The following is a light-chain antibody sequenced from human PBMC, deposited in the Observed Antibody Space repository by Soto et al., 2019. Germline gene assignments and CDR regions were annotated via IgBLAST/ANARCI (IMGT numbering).Light chain of an antibody. CDR2: DNN. CDR1: SSKIGNNY. V-gene: IGLV1-51*01. J-gene: IGLJ3*02. CDR3: GTWDDSLRAGV. Sequence: QSVLTQPPSVSAAPGLKVTISCSGSSSKIGNNYVSWYQQLPGTAPKLLTYDNNKRPSGIPDRFSDSRSGTSATLDITGLQTGDEADYYCGTWDDSLRAGVFGGGTNLTVL.